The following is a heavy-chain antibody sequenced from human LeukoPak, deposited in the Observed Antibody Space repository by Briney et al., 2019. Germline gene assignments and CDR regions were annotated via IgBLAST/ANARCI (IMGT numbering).Heavy chain of an antibody. J-gene: IGHJ4*01. D-gene: IGHD6-13*01. CDR1: GLSFGSYA. CDR3: ARRGGSSWSSFDY. Sequence: QPGGSLRLSCAASGLSFGSYAMNWVRQAPGKGLEWVSGISGLGGSAYYAASVKGRFIISRDNSGNTLFFQLTNLRVEDTAVYYCARRGGSSWSSFDYWGHGTLVTVSS. V-gene: IGHV3-23*01. CDR2: ISGLGGSA.